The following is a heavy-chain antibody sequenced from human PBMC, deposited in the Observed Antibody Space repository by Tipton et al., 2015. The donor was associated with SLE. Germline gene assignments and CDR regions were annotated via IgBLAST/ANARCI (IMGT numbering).Heavy chain of an antibody. V-gene: IGHV4-59*08. J-gene: IGHJ4*02. D-gene: IGHD6-13*01. Sequence: TLSLTCTVSGGSISSYYWSWIRQPPGKGLEWIGYIYYSGSTNYNPSLKSRVTISVDTSKNQFSLKLSSVTAADTAVYYCARRIAGWFDYWGQGTLVTVSS. CDR2: IYYSGST. CDR3: ARRIAGWFDY. CDR1: GGSISSYY.